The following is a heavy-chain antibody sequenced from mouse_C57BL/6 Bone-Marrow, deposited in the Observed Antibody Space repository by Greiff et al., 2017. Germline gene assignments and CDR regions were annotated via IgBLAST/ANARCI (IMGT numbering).Heavy chain of an antibody. CDR2: IDPSDSYT. CDR3: ARWLLLWYFDV. D-gene: IGHD2-3*01. J-gene: IGHJ1*03. Sequence: VQLQQPGAELVMPGASVKLSCKASGYTFTSYWMHWVKQRPGQGLEWIGEIDPSDSYTNYNQKFKGKSTLTVDKSSSTAYMQLSSLTSEDSAVYYCARWLLLWYFDVWGTGTTVTVSS. V-gene: IGHV1-69*01. CDR1: GYTFTSYW.